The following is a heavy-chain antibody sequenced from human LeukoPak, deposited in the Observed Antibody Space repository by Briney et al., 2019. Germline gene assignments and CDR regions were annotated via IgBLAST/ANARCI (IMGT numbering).Heavy chain of an antibody. J-gene: IGHJ3*02. D-gene: IGHD3-10*01. Sequence: GGSLRLSCGASGFTFDDYAMHWVRQAPGKGLEWVSGISWNSGSIGYADSVKGRFTISRDNSKNTLYLQMNSLRAEDTAVYYCAKSVALWFGELRSSNAFDIWGQGTMVTVSS. V-gene: IGHV3-9*01. CDR2: ISWNSGSI. CDR1: GFTFDDYA. CDR3: AKSVALWFGELRSSNAFDI.